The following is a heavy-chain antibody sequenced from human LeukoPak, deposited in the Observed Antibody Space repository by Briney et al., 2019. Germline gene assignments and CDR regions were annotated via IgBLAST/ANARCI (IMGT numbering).Heavy chain of an antibody. Sequence: GRSLRLSCAASGFTFDDYAMHWVRQAPGKGLEWVSGISWNSGSIGYADSVKGRFTISRDNSKNTLYLQMNSLRAEDTAVYYCAKILELRGFDYWGQGTLVTVSS. CDR1: GFTFDDYA. D-gene: IGHD1-7*01. CDR2: ISWNSGSI. V-gene: IGHV3-9*01. CDR3: AKILELRGFDY. J-gene: IGHJ4*02.